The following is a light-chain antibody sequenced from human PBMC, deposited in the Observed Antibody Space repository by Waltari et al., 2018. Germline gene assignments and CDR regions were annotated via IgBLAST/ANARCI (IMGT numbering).Light chain of an antibody. Sequence: EIVMTQSPDTLSVSPGESATLSCRASQSVDSNLAWYQQKPGQAPRLLIYGASTRAPGIPARFSGSGSGTEFTLTISSLQSEDFAVYYCQQYNNWPPWTFGQGTKVEIK. CDR1: QSVDSN. V-gene: IGKV3-15*01. CDR3: QQYNNWPPWT. CDR2: GAS. J-gene: IGKJ1*01.